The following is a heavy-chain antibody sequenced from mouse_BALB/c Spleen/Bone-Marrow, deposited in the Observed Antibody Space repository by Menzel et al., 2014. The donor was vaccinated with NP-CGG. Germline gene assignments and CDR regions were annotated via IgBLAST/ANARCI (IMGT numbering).Heavy chain of an antibody. CDR2: ISTYYGNT. J-gene: IGHJ1*01. Sequence: VQLQQSGPELVRPGVSVKISCKGSGYTSTDHTMHWVKQSHAKSLEWIGVISTYYGNTNYNQKFKGKATMTVDKSSSTAYVELARLTSEDSAIYYCARSATVVEGYWFFDVWGAGTTVTVSS. CDR1: GYTSTDHT. CDR3: ARSATVVEGYWFFDV. D-gene: IGHD1-1*01. V-gene: IGHV1-67*01.